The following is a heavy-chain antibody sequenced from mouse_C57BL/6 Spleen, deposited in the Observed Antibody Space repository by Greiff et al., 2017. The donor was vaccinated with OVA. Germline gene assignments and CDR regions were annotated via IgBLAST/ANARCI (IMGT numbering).Heavy chain of an antibody. CDR1: GFTFSDYG. D-gene: IGHD1-1*01. J-gene: IGHJ2*01. CDR2: ISSGSSTI. V-gene: IGHV5-17*01. Sequence: EVQLVESGGGLVKPGGSLTLSCAASGFTFSDYGMHWVRQAPEKGLEWVAYISSGSSTIYYADTVKGRFTISRDNAKNTLFLQMTSLRSEDTAMYYCARRGYYYGSSYRYYFDYWGQGTTLTVSS. CDR3: ARRGYYYGSSYRYYFDY.